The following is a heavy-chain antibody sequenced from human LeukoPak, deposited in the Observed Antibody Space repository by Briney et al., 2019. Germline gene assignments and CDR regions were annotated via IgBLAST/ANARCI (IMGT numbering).Heavy chain of an antibody. Sequence: GASVKVSCKASGYTFTSYAMHWVRQAPGQRLEWMGWINAGNGNTKYSQKFQGRVTITRDTSASTAYMELSSLRSEDTAVYYCARVSPKSSITIFGVVMGAFDIWGQRTMVTVSS. D-gene: IGHD3-3*01. V-gene: IGHV1-3*01. CDR3: ARVSPKSSITIFGVVMGAFDI. J-gene: IGHJ3*02. CDR1: GYTFTSYA. CDR2: INAGNGNT.